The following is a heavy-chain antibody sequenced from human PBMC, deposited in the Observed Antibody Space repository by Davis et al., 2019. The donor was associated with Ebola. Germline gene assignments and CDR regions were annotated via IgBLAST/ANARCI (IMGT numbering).Heavy chain of an antibody. D-gene: IGHD3-10*01. Sequence: SETLSLTCTVSGGSISSGDYYWSWIRQPPGKGLEWIGYIYYSGSTYYNPSLKSRVTISVDTSKNQFSLKLSSVTAADTAVYYCARSKAYMVRGVITNWGQGTLVTVSS. V-gene: IGHV4-30-4*01. CDR2: IYYSGST. CDR3: ARSKAYMVRGVITN. J-gene: IGHJ4*02. CDR1: GGSISSGDYY.